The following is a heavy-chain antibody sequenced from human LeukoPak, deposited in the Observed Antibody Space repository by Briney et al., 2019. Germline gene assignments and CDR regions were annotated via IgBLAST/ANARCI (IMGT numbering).Heavy chain of an antibody. Sequence: PSETLSLTCTVSGGSISSGSYYWSWIRQPAGKGLEWIGRIYTSGSTNYNPSLKSRVTISVDTSKNQFSLKLSSVTAADTAVYYCARGTYYDFWSGYVFDYWGQGTLVTVSS. CDR1: GGSISSGSYY. D-gene: IGHD3-3*01. CDR2: IYTSGST. V-gene: IGHV4-61*02. J-gene: IGHJ4*02. CDR3: ARGTYYDFWSGYVFDY.